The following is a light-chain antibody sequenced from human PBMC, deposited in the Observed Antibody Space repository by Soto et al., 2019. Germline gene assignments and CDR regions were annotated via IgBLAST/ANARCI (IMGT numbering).Light chain of an antibody. Sequence: QSVLTQPASVSGSPGQSITISCTGTSSDIGAYNYVSWYQQHPGKAPKLMIFEVSNRPSGVSNRFSGSKSGNTASLTISGLLAEDEADYYCSSYSSSGTPVIFGGGTQLTVL. CDR3: SSYSSSGTPVI. CDR2: EVS. CDR1: SSDIGAYNY. V-gene: IGLV2-14*01. J-gene: IGLJ2*01.